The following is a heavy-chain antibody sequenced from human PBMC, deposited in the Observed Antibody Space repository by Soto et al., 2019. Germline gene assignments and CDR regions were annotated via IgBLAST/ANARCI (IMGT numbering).Heavy chain of an antibody. CDR2: ILNDASGH. V-gene: IGHV3-33*01. CDR1: GFTFSRHG. Sequence: QVQLVESGGGVVQPGTSLRLSCAASGFTFSRHGMHWVRQTPGKGLEWLAVILNDASGHWYADSVKGRFTISRDNFENTLYMQMNGLRLEGPALYYCARDEDYPDHGFDYWGQGTLVTVS. J-gene: IGHJ4*02. D-gene: IGHD4-17*01. CDR3: ARDEDYPDHGFDY.